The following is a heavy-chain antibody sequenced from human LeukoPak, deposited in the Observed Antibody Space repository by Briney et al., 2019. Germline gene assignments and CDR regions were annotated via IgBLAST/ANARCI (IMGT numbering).Heavy chain of an antibody. CDR3: ARDPRDGYRDAFDI. Sequence: SETLSLTCTVSGGSISSYYWNWIRQPPGKGLEWVGYIYYSGSTNYNPSLKSRVTISVDTSKNQFSLKVSSVTSADTGVYYCARDPRDGYRDAFDIWGQGKMVTVSS. V-gene: IGHV4-59*01. D-gene: IGHD5-24*01. CDR1: GGSISSYY. J-gene: IGHJ3*02. CDR2: IYYSGST.